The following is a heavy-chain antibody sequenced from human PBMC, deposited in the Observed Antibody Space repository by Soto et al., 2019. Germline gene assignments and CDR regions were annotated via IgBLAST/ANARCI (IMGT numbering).Heavy chain of an antibody. J-gene: IGHJ6*02. V-gene: IGHV1-8*01. D-gene: IGHD2-15*01. CDR1: GYTFSSYD. CDR3: AKAGRHCSGRNCNSGDDGMDV. CDR2: MNPNSGNT. Sequence: GASVKVSCKTSGYTFSSYDINWVRQAPGQGLEWMGWMNPNSGNTGYAQKFQGGVTMTRNTSISTAYMDLISLRSEDTALYYCAKAGRHCSGRNCNSGDDGMDVWGQGTTVTVSS.